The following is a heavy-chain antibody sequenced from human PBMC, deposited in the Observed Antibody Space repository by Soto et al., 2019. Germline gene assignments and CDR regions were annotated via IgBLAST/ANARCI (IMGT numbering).Heavy chain of an antibody. CDR2: ISDDGENK. CDR1: GLTFSLYG. CDR3: AKDRYSNSPGHLEY. Sequence: QVQLLESGGGVVQPGRSLRLSCTASGLTFSLYGMHWVRQAPGKGLKWVAVISDDGENKYYADSVKGRFTISRDNSKNTLYLQMNSLRAEDTAVYYCAKDRYSNSPGHLEYWGRGTLVTVSS. D-gene: IGHD6-6*01. J-gene: IGHJ4*02. V-gene: IGHV3-30*18.